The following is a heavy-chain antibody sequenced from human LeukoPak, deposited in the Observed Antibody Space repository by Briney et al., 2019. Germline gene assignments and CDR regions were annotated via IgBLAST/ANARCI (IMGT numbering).Heavy chain of an antibody. CDR2: IIPILGIA. V-gene: IGHV1-69*04. CDR1: GGTFSSYA. Sequence: SVKVSCKASGGTFSSYAISWVRQAPGQGLEWMGRIIPILGIANYAQKFQGRVTITADKSTSTAYMELSSLRSEDTAVYYCARGSSLDYGDYKGMDVWGQGTTVTVSS. CDR3: ARGSSLDYGDYKGMDV. J-gene: IGHJ6*02. D-gene: IGHD4-17*01.